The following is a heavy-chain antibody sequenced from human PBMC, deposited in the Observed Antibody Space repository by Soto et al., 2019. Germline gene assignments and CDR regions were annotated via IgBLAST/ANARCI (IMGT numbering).Heavy chain of an antibody. CDR1: GGSISSYY. V-gene: IGHV4-59*08. CDR3: ARGRTSLLRYFDWLSPPYFDY. D-gene: IGHD3-9*01. J-gene: IGHJ4*02. Sequence: SETLSLTCTVSGGSISSYYWSWIRQPPGKGLEWIGYIYYSGSTNYNPSLKSRVTISVDTSKNQFSLKLSSVTAADTAVYYFARGRTSLLRYFDWLSPPYFDYWGQGTLVTISS. CDR2: IYYSGST.